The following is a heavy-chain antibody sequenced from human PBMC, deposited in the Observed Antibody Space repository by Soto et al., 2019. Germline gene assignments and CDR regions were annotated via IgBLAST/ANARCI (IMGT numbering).Heavy chain of an antibody. V-gene: IGHV4-34*01. Sequence: SSETLSLTCAVYGGSFSGYYWSWIRQPPGKGLEWIGEINHSGSTNYNPSLKSRVTISVDTSKNQFSLKLSSVTAADTAVYYCASDYGGAFDYWGQGTLVTVSS. CDR2: INHSGST. CDR3: ASDYGGAFDY. D-gene: IGHD4-17*01. J-gene: IGHJ4*02. CDR1: GGSFSGYY.